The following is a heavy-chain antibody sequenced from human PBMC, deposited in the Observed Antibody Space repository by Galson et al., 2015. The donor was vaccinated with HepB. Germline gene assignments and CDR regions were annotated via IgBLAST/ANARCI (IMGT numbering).Heavy chain of an antibody. CDR2: VSYSGGST. CDR3: ARGVGCSGGSCYSDF. J-gene: IGHJ4*02. CDR1: GFTFSSFA. D-gene: IGHD2-15*01. V-gene: IGHV3-23*01. Sequence: SLRLSCAASGFTFSSFATTWVRQAPGKGLEWVSSVSYSGGSTYYADSVKGRFTISRDNPGNTVHLLMNSLRAEDTAVYYCARGVGCSGGSCYSDFWGQGTLVTVSS.